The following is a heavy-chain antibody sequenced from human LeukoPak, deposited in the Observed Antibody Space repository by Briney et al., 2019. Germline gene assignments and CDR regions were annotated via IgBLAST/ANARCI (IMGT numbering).Heavy chain of an antibody. CDR3: ARAEHGSSSSWDY. Sequence: DSVKVSCKASGYTFTSYAISWVRQAPGQGLEWMGWISADNGNTDYAQRFQGRVTMTTDTSTSTAYMELRSLRSDDTAVYYCARAEHGSSSSWDYWGQGTLVTVSS. CDR2: ISADNGNT. D-gene: IGHD6-13*01. J-gene: IGHJ4*02. V-gene: IGHV1-18*01. CDR1: GYTFTSYA.